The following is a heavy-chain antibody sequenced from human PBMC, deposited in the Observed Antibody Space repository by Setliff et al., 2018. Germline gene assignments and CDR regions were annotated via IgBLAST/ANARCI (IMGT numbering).Heavy chain of an antibody. CDR1: GYTFTDYG. V-gene: IGHV1-18*01. J-gene: IGHJ4*02. D-gene: IGHD2-2*01. Sequence: ASEKVSCKASGYTFTDYGVTWVRQAPGQGLEWVGWISPYSGNTYYAPKFQGRITMTTDTSTTTAYMELKSLRSDDTAIYYCSRLVRYCTRTSCQRLSGDDYWGQGALVTVSS. CDR2: ISPYSGNT. CDR3: SRLVRYCTRTSCQRLSGDDY.